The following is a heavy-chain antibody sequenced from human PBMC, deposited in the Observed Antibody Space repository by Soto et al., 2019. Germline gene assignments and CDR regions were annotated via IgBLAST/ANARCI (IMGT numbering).Heavy chain of an antibody. D-gene: IGHD3-22*01. CDR2: IGSKGETYAT. Sequence: GGSLRLSCAASGFTFGASALQWVRQASGKGLEWLGRIGSKGETYATACAASVKGRFTISRDDSKNTAYLQMNSLRAEDTAVYYCAKDTYYHDSSGYYIFDYWGQGTLVTVSS. CDR1: GFTFGASA. CDR3: AKDTYYHDSSGYYIFDY. J-gene: IGHJ4*02. V-gene: IGHV3-73*01.